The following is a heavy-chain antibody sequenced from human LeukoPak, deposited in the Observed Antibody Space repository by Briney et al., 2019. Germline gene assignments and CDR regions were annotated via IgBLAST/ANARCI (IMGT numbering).Heavy chain of an antibody. V-gene: IGHV1-18*01. CDR2: ISAYNGNT. D-gene: IGHD2-15*01. J-gene: IGHJ6*02. CDR1: GYTFTSYG. Sequence: APVKVSCKASGYTFTSYGISWVRQAPGQGLEWMGWISAYNGNTNYAQKFQGRVTITADKSTSTAYMELSSLRSEDTAVYYCARVGCSGGSCTHYYYYGMDVWGQGTTVTVSS. CDR3: ARVGCSGGSCTHYYYYGMDV.